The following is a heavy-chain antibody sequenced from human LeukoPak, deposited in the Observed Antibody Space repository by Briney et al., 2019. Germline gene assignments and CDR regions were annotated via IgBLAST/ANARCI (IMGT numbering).Heavy chain of an antibody. CDR1: GFSVSRKY. J-gene: IGHJ6*02. Sequence: GGSLRLSCIVSGFSVSRKYMSWVRQAPGRGLEWGSSVSSGGTTYYADSVKGRFTISRDNSKNSLDLQMNRLRAEDTAVYYCARDIISSGWGTFSGMDVWGQGTTVTVSS. CDR3: ARDIISSGWGTFSGMDV. V-gene: IGHV3-66*01. D-gene: IGHD6-19*01. CDR2: VSSGGTT.